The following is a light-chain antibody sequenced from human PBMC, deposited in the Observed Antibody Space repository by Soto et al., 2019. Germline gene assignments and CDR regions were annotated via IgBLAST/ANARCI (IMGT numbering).Light chain of an antibody. J-gene: IGKJ2*01. CDR3: QHYTIYPYT. CDR1: RSISDS. CDR2: DAS. Sequence: DIQMTQSPSSLSASVGDRVTITCRVSRSISDSLAWYQQKPGRAPNLLIFDASSLQSGVPSRFSGSGSGTEFTLTISSLQPDDFATYYCQHYTIYPYTFGQGTKLEIK. V-gene: IGKV1-5*01.